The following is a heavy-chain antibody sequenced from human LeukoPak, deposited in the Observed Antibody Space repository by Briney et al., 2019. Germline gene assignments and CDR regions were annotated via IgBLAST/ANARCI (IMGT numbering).Heavy chain of an antibody. V-gene: IGHV3-23*01. Sequence: GGSLRLSCAASGFTFSSYWMSWVRQAPGKGLEWVSAISGSGGSTYYADSVKGRFTISRDNSRNTLYLQMNSLRAEDTAVYYCARDLKTAMDYFDYWGQGALVTVSS. CDR2: ISGSGGST. J-gene: IGHJ4*02. CDR3: ARDLKTAMDYFDY. CDR1: GFTFSSYW. D-gene: IGHD2-2*01.